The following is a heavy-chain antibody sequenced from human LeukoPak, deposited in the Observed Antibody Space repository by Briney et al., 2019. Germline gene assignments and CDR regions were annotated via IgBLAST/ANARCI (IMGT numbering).Heavy chain of an antibody. Sequence: GGSLRLSCAASGFTFSSYGMHWVRQAPGKGLEWVAVIWYDGSNKYYADSVKGRFTISRDNSKNTLYLQMNSLRAEDTALYYCARQTLGATAYSAFDFWGQGTLVIVSS. CDR1: GFTFSSYG. CDR2: IWYDGSNK. J-gene: IGHJ3*01. CDR3: ARQTLGATAYSAFDF. V-gene: IGHV3-33*01. D-gene: IGHD3-16*01.